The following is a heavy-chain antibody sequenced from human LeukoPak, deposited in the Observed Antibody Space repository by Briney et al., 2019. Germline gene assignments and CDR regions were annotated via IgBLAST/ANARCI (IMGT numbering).Heavy chain of an antibody. CDR1: GYTFTSYA. V-gene: IGHV1-3*03. CDR3: ARAGGTYYFDY. CDR2: INAGNGNT. J-gene: IGHJ4*02. Sequence: GASVKVSCKASGYTFTSYAMHWVRQAPGQRLEWMGWINAGNGNTKYSQEFQGRVTITRDTSASTAYMELSSLGPEDMAVYYCARAGGTYYFDYWGQGTMVTVSS. D-gene: IGHD1-26*01.